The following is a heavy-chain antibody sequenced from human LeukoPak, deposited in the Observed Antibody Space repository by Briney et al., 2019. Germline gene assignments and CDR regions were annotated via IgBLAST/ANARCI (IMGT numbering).Heavy chain of an antibody. CDR3: ARRTYFYDSSGYYFDY. D-gene: IGHD3-22*01. V-gene: IGHV4-59*01. Sequence: PSETLSLTCTVSGGSISSYYWSWIRQPPGKGLECIGYIYYSGSTNYNPSLKSRVTISVDTSKNQFSLRLSSVTAADTAVYYCARRTYFYDSSGYYFDYWGQGTLVTVSS. CDR1: GGSISSYY. CDR2: IYYSGST. J-gene: IGHJ4*02.